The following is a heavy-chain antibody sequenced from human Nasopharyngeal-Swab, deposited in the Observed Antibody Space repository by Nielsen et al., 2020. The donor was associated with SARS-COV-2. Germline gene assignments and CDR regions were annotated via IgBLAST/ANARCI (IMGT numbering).Heavy chain of an antibody. J-gene: IGHJ3*02. CDR3: ARVREVQGVMEGPPHPQPDAFDI. CDR2: IYYSGST. D-gene: IGHD3-10*01. Sequence: SETLSLTCTVSGGSISSYYWSWIRQPPGKGLEWIGYIYYSGSTNYNPSLKSRVTISVDTSKNQFSLKLSSVTAADPAVYYCARVREVQGVMEGPPHPQPDAFDIWGQGTMVTVSS. CDR1: GGSISSYY. V-gene: IGHV4-59*12.